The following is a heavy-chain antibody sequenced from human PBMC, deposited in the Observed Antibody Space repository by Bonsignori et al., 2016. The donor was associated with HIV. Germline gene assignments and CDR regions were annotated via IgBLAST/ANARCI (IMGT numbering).Heavy chain of an antibody. CDR3: ARDSGGANWGPSLAFDI. Sequence: WVRQAPGQGLEWMGGIIPIFGTANYAQKFQGRVTITADESTSTAYMELSSLRSEDTAVYYCARDSGGANWGPSLAFDIWGQGTMVTVSS. CDR2: IIPIFGTA. D-gene: IGHD7-27*01. J-gene: IGHJ3*02. V-gene: IGHV1-69*01.